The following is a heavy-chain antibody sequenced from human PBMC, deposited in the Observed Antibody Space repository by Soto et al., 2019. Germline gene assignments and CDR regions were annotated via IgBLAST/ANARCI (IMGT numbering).Heavy chain of an antibody. Sequence: QVQLQESGPGLVKPSETLSLTCSVSGASITDYSWNWIRQSAGKGLAWIGRIYATGKNQVNPSLQSRVTMSLDTCKNQFSLKLTSVTAADTAVYYCARESGENWSYEAYWGQGTLVTVSS. CDR3: ARESGENWSYEAY. D-gene: IGHD1-7*01. V-gene: IGHV4-4*07. CDR1: GASITDYS. CDR2: IYATGKN. J-gene: IGHJ4*02.